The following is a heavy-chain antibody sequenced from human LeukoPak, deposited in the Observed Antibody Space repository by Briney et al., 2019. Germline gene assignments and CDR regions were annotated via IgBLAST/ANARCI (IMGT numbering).Heavy chain of an antibody. D-gene: IGHD6-19*01. CDR2: IGAKNGDR. CDR1: GYTFTAYY. CDR3: ARDGVAGPSDAFDL. J-gene: IGHJ3*01. Sequence: ASVRVSCRAYGYTFTAYYIHWVRQAPGQGLEWMTYIGAKNGDRHYAQKFQGRVTMTLDTSLSTAYMELKWLTSDDTAMYYCARDGVAGPSDAFDLWGQGTMVTVSS. V-gene: IGHV1-2*02.